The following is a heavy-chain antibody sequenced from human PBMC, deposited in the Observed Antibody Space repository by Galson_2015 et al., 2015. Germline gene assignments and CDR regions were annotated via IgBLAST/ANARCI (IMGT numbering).Heavy chain of an antibody. CDR2: IFGGGTT. Sequence: SLRLSCAASEFPVSSKSLTWVRKAPGEGLEWLSVIFGGGTTYYTDSVKGRFTIPRDRSKNTLYLQMNSLRAEDTAVYYCTTVGFWSGHNAGYMDVWGKGTTVTVSS. D-gene: IGHD3-3*01. V-gene: IGHV3-53*01. J-gene: IGHJ6*03. CDR1: EFPVSSKS. CDR3: TTVGFWSGHNAGYMDV.